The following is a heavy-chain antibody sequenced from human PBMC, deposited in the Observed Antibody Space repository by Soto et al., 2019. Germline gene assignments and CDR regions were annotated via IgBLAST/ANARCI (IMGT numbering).Heavy chain of an antibody. Sequence: QVQLVESGGGVVQPGRSLRLSCVVSGFTFSSYGMHWVRQAPGKGLEWVAVILYDGRKKYYADSVKGRFTISRDNAKNTLYLQMNNLSAEDTAVYYCAKDEVLVEVVARDYYGMDVWGQGTTVTVSS. CDR1: GFTFSSYG. D-gene: IGHD2-15*01. J-gene: IGHJ6*02. CDR2: ILYDGRKK. V-gene: IGHV3-30*18. CDR3: AKDEVLVEVVARDYYGMDV.